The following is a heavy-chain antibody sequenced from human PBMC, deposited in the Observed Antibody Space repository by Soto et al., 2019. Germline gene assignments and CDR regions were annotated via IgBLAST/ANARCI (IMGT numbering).Heavy chain of an antibody. CDR2: IIPIFGTA. CDR1: GGTFSSYA. V-gene: IGHV1-69*01. D-gene: IGHD4-4*01. CDR3: ARDPTTGYYYGMDV. J-gene: IGHJ6*02. Sequence: QVQLVQSGAEVKKPGSSVKVSCKASGGTFSSYAISWVRQAPGQGLEWMGGIIPIFGTATYAQKFQGRVTITADESTSTAYMELSSLRSEDTAVYYCARDPTTGYYYGMDVWGQGTTVTVSS.